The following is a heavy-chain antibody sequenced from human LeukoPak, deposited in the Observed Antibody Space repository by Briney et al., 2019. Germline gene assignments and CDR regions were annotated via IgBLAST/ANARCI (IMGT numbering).Heavy chain of an antibody. V-gene: IGHV1-69*01. D-gene: IGHD2-2*01. J-gene: IGHJ5*02. CDR2: IIPIFGTA. Sequence: ASVTVSCKASGGTFSSYAISWVRQAPGQGLEWMGGIIPIFGTANYAQKFQGRVTITADESTSTAYMELSSLRSEDTAVYYCASSGPATGYCSSTGCYNWFDPWGQGTLVTVSS. CDR1: GGTFSSYA. CDR3: ASSGPATGYCSSTGCYNWFDP.